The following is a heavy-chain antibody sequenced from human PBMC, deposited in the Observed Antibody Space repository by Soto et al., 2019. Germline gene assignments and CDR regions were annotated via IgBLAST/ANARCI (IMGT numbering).Heavy chain of an antibody. D-gene: IGHD6-19*01. Sequence: ASVKVSCKASGYTFTSYGISWVRQAPGQGLEWMGWISAYNGDTNYAQKLQGRVTMTTDTSTSTAYMELRSLRSDDTAVYYCARWQWLGNWFDPWGQGTLVTVSS. V-gene: IGHV1-18*01. J-gene: IGHJ5*02. CDR3: ARWQWLGNWFDP. CDR2: ISAYNGDT. CDR1: GYTFTSYG.